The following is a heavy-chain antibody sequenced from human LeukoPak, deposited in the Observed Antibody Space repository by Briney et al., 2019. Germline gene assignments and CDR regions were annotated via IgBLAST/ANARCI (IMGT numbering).Heavy chain of an antibody. V-gene: IGHV4-59*01. Sequence: SEALSLTCTVSGGSISSYYWSWIRQPPGQGLEWIGYIYYSGSTNYNPSLKSRVTISVDTSKNQFSLKLSSVTAADTAVYYCARSTIVVVSTPHYFDYWGQGTLVTVSS. D-gene: IGHD3-22*01. CDR3: ARSTIVVVSTPHYFDY. J-gene: IGHJ4*02. CDR2: IYYSGST. CDR1: GGSISSYY.